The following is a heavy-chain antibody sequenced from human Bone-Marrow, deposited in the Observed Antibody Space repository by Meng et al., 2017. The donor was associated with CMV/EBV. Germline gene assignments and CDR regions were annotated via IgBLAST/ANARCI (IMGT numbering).Heavy chain of an antibody. D-gene: IGHD3-10*01. CDR1: GFTFTSHA. J-gene: IGHJ4*02. CDR3: ARAPFGAAFGPLNS. Sequence: GESLKISCAASGFTFTSHAMSWVRQAPGKGLEWVAAITGSGPNTYYGDTGKGRFTISRDDSKTTLYLHLSSLGAEDTAIYYCARAPFGAAFGPLNSWGQGTLVTVSS. CDR2: ITGSGPNT. V-gene: IGHV3-23*01.